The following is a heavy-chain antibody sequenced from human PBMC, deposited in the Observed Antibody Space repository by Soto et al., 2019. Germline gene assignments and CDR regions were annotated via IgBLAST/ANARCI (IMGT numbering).Heavy chain of an antibody. J-gene: IGHJ5*02. D-gene: IGHD3-10*01. Sequence: QVQLVQSGAEVKKPGASVKVSCKASGYTFTSYGISWVQQAPGQGLEWMGWISAYNGNTNYAQKLQGRVTMTTDTSTSTAYMELRSLRSDDTAVYYCARSITMVRDPKKETLNWFDPWGQGTLVTVSS. V-gene: IGHV1-18*01. CDR3: ARSITMVRDPKKETLNWFDP. CDR2: ISAYNGNT. CDR1: GYTFTSYG.